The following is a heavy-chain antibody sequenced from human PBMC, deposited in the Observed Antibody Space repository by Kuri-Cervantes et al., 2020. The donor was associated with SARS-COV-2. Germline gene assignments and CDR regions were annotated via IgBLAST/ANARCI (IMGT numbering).Heavy chain of an antibody. CDR2: IRYDGSNK. Sequence: GESLKISCAASGFTFSSYGMHWARQAPGKGLEWVAFIRYDGSNKYYADSVKGRFTISRDNSKNTLYLQMNSLRAEDTAVYYCAKDGLRVVEEWLPFDYWGQGTLVTVSS. V-gene: IGHV3-30*02. CDR1: GFTFSSYG. J-gene: IGHJ4*02. D-gene: IGHD3-3*01. CDR3: AKDGLRVVEEWLPFDY.